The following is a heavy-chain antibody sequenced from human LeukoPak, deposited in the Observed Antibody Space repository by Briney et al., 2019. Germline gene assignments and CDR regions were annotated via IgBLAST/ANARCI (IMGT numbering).Heavy chain of an antibody. CDR2: IHTSGST. J-gene: IGHJ4*02. V-gene: IGHV4-4*09. CDR1: GDSSSNYY. D-gene: IGHD4/OR15-4a*01. CDR3: ARGSGWLTPN. Sequence: TSETLSLTCSVSGDSSSNYYWSWFRQPPGKGLEWIGLIHTSGSTNYNPSLKSRVTMSLDTSNSHFSLKLNSVTAADTAVYYCARGSGWLTPNWGQGTLVTVAS.